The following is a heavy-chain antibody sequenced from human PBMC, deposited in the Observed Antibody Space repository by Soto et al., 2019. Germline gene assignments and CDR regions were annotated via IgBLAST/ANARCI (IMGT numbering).Heavy chain of an antibody. CDR2: INHSGST. CDR3: ARGVAAYFDY. J-gene: IGHJ4*02. D-gene: IGHD6-19*01. CDR1: GGSFSGYY. V-gene: IGHV4-34*01. Sequence: SETQSLTCAVYGGSFSGYYWSWIRQPPGKGLEWIGEINHSGSTNYNPSLKSRVTVSVDTSKNQFSLKLSSVTAADTAVYYCARGVAAYFDYWGQGTLVTVSS.